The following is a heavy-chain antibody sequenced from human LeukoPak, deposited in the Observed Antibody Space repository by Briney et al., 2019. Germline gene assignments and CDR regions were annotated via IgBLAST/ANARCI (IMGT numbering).Heavy chain of an antibody. V-gene: IGHV1-69*04. J-gene: IGHJ5*02. CDR3: ERDILNVFGSVFYPPYNGSAP. CDR2: IIPILGIA. CDR1: GGTFSSYA. D-gene: IGHD3-3*01. Sequence: ASVKVSCKASGGTFSSYAISWVRQAPGQGLEWMGRIIPILGIANYAQKFQGRVTITADKSTSTAYMELSSLRSEDTAVYYCERDILNVFGSVFYPPYNGSAPGGRGPLATVSS.